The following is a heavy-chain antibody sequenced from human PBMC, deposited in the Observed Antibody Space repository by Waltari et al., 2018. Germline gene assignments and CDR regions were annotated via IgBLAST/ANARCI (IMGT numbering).Heavy chain of an antibody. CDR1: GFTFSSYS. D-gene: IGHD2-2*01. CDR2: INSDNSYI. J-gene: IGHJ2*01. V-gene: IGHV3-21*02. CDR3: ASRRYCSSTSCRYWYFDL. Sequence: EVQLVESGGGLVKPGGSLRLSCAASGFTFSSYSMNWLRQAPGKGLEWISSINSDNSYIYYAVSARGRFTISRDNAQNSVWLQMDSLRAEDTALYYCASRRYCSSTSCRYWYFDLWGRGTLVTVSS.